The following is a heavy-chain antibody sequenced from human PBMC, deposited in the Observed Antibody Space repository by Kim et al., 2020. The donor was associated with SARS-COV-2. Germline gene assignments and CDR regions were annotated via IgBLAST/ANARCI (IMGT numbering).Heavy chain of an antibody. Sequence: ASVKVSCKASGYTFIDYAFHWVRQAPGQGLEWMGWVDADNGNTKYSQKFQGRVTITRDTSATTAYMELSSLRSEETAVYYCARNEDYWGQGTLVTVSS. CDR3: ARNEDY. CDR1: GYTFIDYA. J-gene: IGHJ4*02. V-gene: IGHV1-3*01. CDR2: VDADNGNT.